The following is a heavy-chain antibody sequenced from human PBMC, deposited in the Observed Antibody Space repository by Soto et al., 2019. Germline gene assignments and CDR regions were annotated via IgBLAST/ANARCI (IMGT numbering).Heavy chain of an antibody. CDR3: AKVLYASESFDSEEAPYGMDV. D-gene: IGHD3-10*01. J-gene: IGHJ6*02. CDR2: LWFDGRSE. Sequence: MRLSCAASGFPFSRYDMHWVRQPPGKRLEWVAGLWFDGRSEYYADSVQGRFTISRDNSKNTLYLQMDSLRAEDTAVYYCAKVLYASESFDSEEAPYGMDVWGQGTTVTVS. CDR1: GFPFSRYD. V-gene: IGHV3-33*06.